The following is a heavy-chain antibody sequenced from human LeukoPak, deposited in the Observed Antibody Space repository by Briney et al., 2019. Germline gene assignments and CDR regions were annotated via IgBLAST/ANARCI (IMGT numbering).Heavy chain of an antibody. V-gene: IGHV3-23*01. CDR3: AKAEGWQWLVLGGNYFDH. Sequence: RGSLRLSCAASGFTFSSHAMSWVRQAPGKGLEWVSAISGSGDNTYYADPVKGRFTISRDNSKNTLDLQMNSLRAEDTAVYYCAKAEGWQWLVLGGNYFDHWGQGTLVTVSS. J-gene: IGHJ4*02. CDR1: GFTFSSHA. CDR2: ISGSGDNT. D-gene: IGHD6-19*01.